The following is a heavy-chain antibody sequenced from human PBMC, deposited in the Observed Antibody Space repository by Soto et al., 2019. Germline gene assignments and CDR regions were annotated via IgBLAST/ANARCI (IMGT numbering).Heavy chain of an antibody. CDR3: ARAVYSSSWYHAFDI. V-gene: IGHV3-7*03. CDR1: GFTFSSYW. Sequence: GGSLRLSCAASGFTFSSYWMSWVRQAPGKGLEWVANIKQDGSEKYYVDSVKGRFTISRDNAKNSLYLQMNSLRAEDTAVYYCARAVYSSSWYHAFDIWGQGTMVTVSS. CDR2: IKQDGSEK. J-gene: IGHJ3*02. D-gene: IGHD6-13*01.